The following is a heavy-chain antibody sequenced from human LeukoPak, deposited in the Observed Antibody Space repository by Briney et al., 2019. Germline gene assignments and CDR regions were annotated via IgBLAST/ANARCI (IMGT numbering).Heavy chain of an antibody. CDR1: GFTVSSNY. D-gene: IGHD3-22*01. V-gene: IGHV3-66*02. J-gene: IGHJ3*02. Sequence: GGSLRLSCAASGFTVSSNYMSWVRQAPGKGLEWVSVIYSGGSTYYADSVKGRFTISRDNSKNTLYLQMNSLRAEDTAVYYCARAGCYDSSGLFGAFDIWGQGTMVTVSS. CDR2: IYSGGST. CDR3: ARAGCYDSSGLFGAFDI.